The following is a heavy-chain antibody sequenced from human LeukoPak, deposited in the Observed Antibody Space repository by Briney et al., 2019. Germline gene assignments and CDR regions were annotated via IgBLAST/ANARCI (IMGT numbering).Heavy chain of an antibody. CDR3: ARERYDSSGYYLDY. Sequence: SETVSLTCTVSVGSISSYYCSWIRHPPWKGLEWIGYIYYSGSTNYNHSLKSRVTISVDTSKNQFSLKLSSVTAADTAVYYCARERYDSSGYYLDYWGQGTLVTVSS. V-gene: IGHV4-59*01. D-gene: IGHD3-22*01. CDR1: VGSISSYY. CDR2: IYYSGST. J-gene: IGHJ4*02.